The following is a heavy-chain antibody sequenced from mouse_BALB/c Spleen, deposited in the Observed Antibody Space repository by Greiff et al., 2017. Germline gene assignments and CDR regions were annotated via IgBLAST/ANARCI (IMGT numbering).Heavy chain of an antibody. J-gene: IGHJ2*01. CDR2: INPSSGYT. CDR3: ARGDGSSHYFDY. CDR1: GYTFTSYT. Sequence: VQLQQSAAELARPGASVKMSCKASGYTFTSYTMHWVKQRPGQGLEWIGYINPSSGYTEYNQKFKDKTTLTADKSSSTAYMQLSSLTSEDSAVYYCARGDGSSHYFDYWGQGTTLTVSS. D-gene: IGHD1-1*01. V-gene: IGHV1-4*02.